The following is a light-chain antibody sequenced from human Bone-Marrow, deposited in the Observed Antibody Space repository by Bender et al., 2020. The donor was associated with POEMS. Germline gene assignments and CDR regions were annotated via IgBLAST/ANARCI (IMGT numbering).Light chain of an antibody. CDR1: SSDVGAYNY. CDR3: SSYGDFNSLV. CDR2: DVS. J-gene: IGLJ2*01. V-gene: IGLV2-8*01. Sequence: QSALTQPASVSGSPRQSITISCTGTSSDVGAYNYVSWFQQHPGRAPKLMIYDVSQRPSGVPDRFSGSKSGNSASLTVSGLQSDDEADYYCSSYGDFNSLVLGGGTKLTVL.